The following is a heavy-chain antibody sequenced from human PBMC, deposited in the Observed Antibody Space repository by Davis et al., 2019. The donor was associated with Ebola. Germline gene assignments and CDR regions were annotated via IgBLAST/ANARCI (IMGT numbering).Heavy chain of an antibody. CDR2: IYYSGST. CDR3: ARDAGAYYYYYGMDV. D-gene: IGHD3-10*01. Sequence: MPGGSLRLSCAASGFTFSSYAMSWVRQAPGKGLEWIGSIYYSGSTYYNPSLKSRVTISVDTSKNQFSLKLSSVTAADTAVYYCARDAGAYYYYYGMDVWGQGTTVTVSS. J-gene: IGHJ6*02. CDR1: GFTFSSYA. V-gene: IGHV4-39*01.